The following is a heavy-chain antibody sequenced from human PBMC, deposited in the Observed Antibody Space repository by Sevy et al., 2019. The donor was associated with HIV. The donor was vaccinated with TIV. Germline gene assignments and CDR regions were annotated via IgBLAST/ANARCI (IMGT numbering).Heavy chain of an antibody. J-gene: IGHJ3*02. CDR1: GYTFTGYY. V-gene: IGHV1-2*02. D-gene: IGHD1-20*01. CDR3: ARDRRNNWWESSRDAFDI. Sequence: ASVKVSCKASGYTFTGYYMHWVRQAPGQGLEWMGWINPNSGGTNYAQKFQDRVTMTRDTSISTAYMELSRLRSDDTAVYYCARDRRNNWWESSRDAFDIWGQGTMVTVSS. CDR2: INPNSGGT.